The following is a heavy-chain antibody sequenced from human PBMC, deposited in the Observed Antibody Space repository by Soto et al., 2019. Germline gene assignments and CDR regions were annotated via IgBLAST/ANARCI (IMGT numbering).Heavy chain of an antibody. CDR2: SYFSGGT. D-gene: IGHD3-16*01. CDR3: VRELSRGWFDP. J-gene: IGHJ5*02. Sequence: QVHLQESGPGLVKPSETLSLTCTVSNDSINSYYWGWIRQPPGKGLEWIGYSYFSGGTDYNPSLKCRVTISVDRSRNQFFPKLTSVTAADTAVYYCVRELSRGWFDPWGQGTLVTVSS. CDR1: NDSINSYY. V-gene: IGHV4-59*01.